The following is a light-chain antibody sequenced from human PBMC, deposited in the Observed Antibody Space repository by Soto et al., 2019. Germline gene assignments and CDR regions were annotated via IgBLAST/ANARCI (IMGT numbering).Light chain of an antibody. CDR1: SSDVGSYNL. V-gene: IGLV2-23*02. CDR2: EVN. J-gene: IGLJ1*01. CDR3: CSYAGIRV. Sequence: QSALTQPASVSGSAGQSSTISCTGTSSDVGSYNLVSWYQQYSGKAPKLLIYEVNKRPSGVSNRFSGSKSGNTASLTISGLQAEDEADYYCCSYAGIRVFGTGTKVTVL.